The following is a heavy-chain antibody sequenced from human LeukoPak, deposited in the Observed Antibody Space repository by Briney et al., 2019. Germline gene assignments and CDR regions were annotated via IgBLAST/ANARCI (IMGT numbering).Heavy chain of an antibody. Sequence: SQTLSLTCAISGDSVSSNSAAWNWIRQSPSRGLEWLGRTYYRSKWYNDYAVSVKSRITIDADTSKNQFSLQLNSVTPEDTAVYYCAKDTSDPYYYDSSGYLDYWGQGTLVTVSS. CDR2: TYYRSKWYN. V-gene: IGHV6-1*01. J-gene: IGHJ4*02. CDR3: AKDTSDPYYYDSSGYLDY. D-gene: IGHD3-22*01. CDR1: GDSVSSNSAA.